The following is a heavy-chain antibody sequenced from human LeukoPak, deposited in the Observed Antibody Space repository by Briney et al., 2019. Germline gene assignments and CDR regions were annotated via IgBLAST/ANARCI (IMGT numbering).Heavy chain of an antibody. CDR3: ARATERTTFDY. J-gene: IGHJ4*02. V-gene: IGHV5-51*01. Sequence: GESLKISCQGSGYSFTSYWIGWVRQLPGKGLEWMGIIYPGDSDTRYSPSFQGQVTISADKSISTAYLQWSSLKASDTAMYYCARATERTTFDYWGQGTLVTVSS. CDR1: GYSFTSYW. D-gene: IGHD4-17*01. CDR2: IYPGDSDT.